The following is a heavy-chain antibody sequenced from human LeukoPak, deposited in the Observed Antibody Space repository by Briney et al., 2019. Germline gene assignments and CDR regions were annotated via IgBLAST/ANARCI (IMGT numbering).Heavy chain of an antibody. CDR2: ISYDGSNK. V-gene: IGHV3-30*04. J-gene: IGHJ4*02. CDR1: GFTFSSYA. CDR3: ARDGDY. Sequence: GGSLRLSCAASGFTFSSYAMHWVRQAPGKGLEWVAVISYDGSNKYYADSVKGRFTISRDNSKNTLYLQMNSLRAEDTAVYYCARDGDYWGQGTLVTVSS.